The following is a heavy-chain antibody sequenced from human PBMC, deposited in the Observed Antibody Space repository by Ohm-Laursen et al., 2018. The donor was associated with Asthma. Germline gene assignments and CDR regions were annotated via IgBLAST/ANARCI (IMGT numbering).Heavy chain of an antibody. V-gene: IGHV4-59*01. CDR1: GGSISSYY. J-gene: IGHJ3*02. Sequence: SETLSLTWTVSGGSISSYYWTWIRQPPGKGLEWIGYIYYSGSTNYSPSLKSRVTISGDTSKNQFSLKLNSVTAADTAVYYCAVSSGNYYHSSDIWGQGTMVTVSS. CDR3: AVSSGNYYHSSDI. CDR2: IYYSGST. D-gene: IGHD1-26*01.